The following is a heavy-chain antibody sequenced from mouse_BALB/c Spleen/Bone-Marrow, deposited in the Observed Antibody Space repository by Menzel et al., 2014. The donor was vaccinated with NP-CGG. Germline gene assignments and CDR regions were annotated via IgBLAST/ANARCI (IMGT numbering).Heavy chain of an antibody. CDR2: IYFSGST. CDR1: GYSITSDYR. Sequence: VPPVNSRPVLVIPSQLLSLTCTVTGYSITSDYRWYWSRQFLGNKLVWMGYIYFSGSTNYNPSLKSRISITRDTSKNQFFLQLNSVTTEDTATYYCTRRGYGNWGYYARDCWGQGTSGTVSS. CDR3: TRRGYGNWGYYARDC. J-gene: IGHJ4*01. D-gene: IGHD2-1*01. V-gene: IGHV3-1*02.